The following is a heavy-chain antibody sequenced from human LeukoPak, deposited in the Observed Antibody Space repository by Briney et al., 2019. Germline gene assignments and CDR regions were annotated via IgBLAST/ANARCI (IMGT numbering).Heavy chain of an antibody. V-gene: IGHV3-23*01. D-gene: IGHD6-19*01. CDR1: GFAFSNYG. Sequence: PGGSLRLSCVASGFAFSNYGMNWVRQAPGKGLEWVSGITGSGSTTYYADSVKGRFTISRDNSKNTLYLQMNSLRAEDTAVYYCAKDLWIAVAGTEAFDIWGQGTMVTVSS. J-gene: IGHJ3*02. CDR2: ITGSGSTT. CDR3: AKDLWIAVAGTEAFDI.